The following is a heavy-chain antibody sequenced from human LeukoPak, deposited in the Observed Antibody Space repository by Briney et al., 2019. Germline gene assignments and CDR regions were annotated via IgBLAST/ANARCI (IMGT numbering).Heavy chain of an antibody. D-gene: IGHD3-22*01. CDR1: GFTFSDYY. CDR3: ATAPRTMIVILA. CDR2: ISGSGNTI. Sequence: PGGSLRLSCAASGFTFSDYYMSWIRQAPGKGLEWVSYISGSGNTIYCADSVKGRFTISRDNAKNSLYLQMNSLRAEDTAVYYCATAPRTMIVILAWGQGTLVTVSS. V-gene: IGHV3-11*01. J-gene: IGHJ5*02.